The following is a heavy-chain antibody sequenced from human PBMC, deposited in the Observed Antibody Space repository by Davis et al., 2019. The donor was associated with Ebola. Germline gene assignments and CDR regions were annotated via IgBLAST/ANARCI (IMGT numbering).Heavy chain of an antibody. J-gene: IGHJ4*02. CDR1: GGSFSGYY. CDR2: IYYSGST. D-gene: IGHD3-22*01. CDR3: ARGYYGDYFDY. V-gene: IGHV4-59*12. Sequence: PSETLSLTCAVYGGSFSGYYWSWIRQPPGKGLEWIGYIYYSGSTNYNPSLKSRVTISVDTSKNQFSLKLSSVTAADTAVYYCARGYYGDYFDYWGQGTLVTVSS.